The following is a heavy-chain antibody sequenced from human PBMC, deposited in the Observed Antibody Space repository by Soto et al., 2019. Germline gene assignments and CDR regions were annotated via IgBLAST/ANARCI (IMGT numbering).Heavy chain of an antibody. V-gene: IGHV3-23*01. CDR2: IIGGGGST. J-gene: IGHJ4*02. CDR1: GFTFSGYA. Sequence: PVGSLRLSCAASGFTFSGYAMSWVRQAPGKGLEWVSGIIGGGGSTYYADSVKGRFTISRDNSKNTLYLQMNSLRAEDTAVYYCAKADSYYYGSGSYYNDYWGQGTLVTVSS. CDR3: AKADSYYYGSGSYYNDY. D-gene: IGHD3-10*01.